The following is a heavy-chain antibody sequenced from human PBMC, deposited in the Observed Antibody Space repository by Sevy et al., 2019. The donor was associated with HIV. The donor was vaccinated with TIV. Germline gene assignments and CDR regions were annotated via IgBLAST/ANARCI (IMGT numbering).Heavy chain of an antibody. V-gene: IGHV3-73*01. CDR1: GFTFSGPA. CDR3: TALGRELRISNAFDI. CDR2: IRSKANSYAT. D-gene: IGHD1-7*01. Sequence: GGSLRLSCAASGFTFSGPAMHWVRQASGKGLEWVGRIRSKANSYATAYAASVKGRFTISRDDSKNTAYLQMNSLKTEDTAVYYCTALGRELRISNAFDIWGQGTMVTVSS. J-gene: IGHJ3*02.